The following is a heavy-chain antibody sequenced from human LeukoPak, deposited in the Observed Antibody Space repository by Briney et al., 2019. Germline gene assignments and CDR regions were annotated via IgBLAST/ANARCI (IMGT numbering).Heavy chain of an antibody. CDR2: VYYSGST. J-gene: IGHJ4*02. D-gene: IGHD5-18*01. V-gene: IGHV4-59*01. CDR3: ARGYSYDSFGY. Sequence: SETLSLTCTVSGGSISSYYWSWIRQPPGKGLEWIGYVYYSGSTNYNPSLKSRVTISVDTSKNQFSLKLSSVTAADTAVYFCARGYSYDSFGYWGQGTLVTVSS. CDR1: GGSISSYY.